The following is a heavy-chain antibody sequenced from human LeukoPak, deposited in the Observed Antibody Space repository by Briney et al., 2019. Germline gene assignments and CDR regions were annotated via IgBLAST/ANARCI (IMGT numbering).Heavy chain of an antibody. CDR3: AKVAATLFGFFDY. V-gene: IGHV3-30*02. CDR2: LWSDGNTK. CDR1: GFTFSSYG. J-gene: IGHJ4*02. D-gene: IGHD3-10*02. Sequence: PGGSLRLSCVASGFTFSSYGMQWVPQAPGKGLEWVAVLWSDGNTKYYADSVKGRFTFSRDNSKNTLYLQMNSLRAEDTAVYYCAKVAATLFGFFDYWGQGTLVTVSS.